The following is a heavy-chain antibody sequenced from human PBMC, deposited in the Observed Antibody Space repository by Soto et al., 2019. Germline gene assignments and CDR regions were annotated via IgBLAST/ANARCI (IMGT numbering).Heavy chain of an antibody. CDR1: GYTFTSYY. J-gene: IGHJ5*02. CDR2: INPNSGGT. D-gene: IGHD2-15*01. Sequence: QVQLVQSGAEVKKPGASVKVSCKASGYTFTSYYMHWVRQAPGQGLEWMGWINPNSGGTNYAQKFQGWVTMTRDTSISTAYMELSRLRSDDTGVYYCAGGNFVVDLDWFDPWGQGTLVTVSS. V-gene: IGHV1-2*04. CDR3: AGGNFVVDLDWFDP.